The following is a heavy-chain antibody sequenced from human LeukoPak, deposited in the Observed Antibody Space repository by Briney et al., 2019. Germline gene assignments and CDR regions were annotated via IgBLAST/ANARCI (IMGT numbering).Heavy chain of an antibody. Sequence: PGGSLRLSCAASGFTVSSNYMSWVRQAPGKGLEWVSVIYSGGSTYYADSVKGRFTISRDNSKNTLYLQMNSLRAEDTAVYYCARMGSIAAAGIPFDYWAREPWSPSPQ. J-gene: IGHJ4*02. V-gene: IGHV3-53*01. D-gene: IGHD6-13*01. CDR2: IYSGGST. CDR3: ARMGSIAAAGIPFDY. CDR1: GFTVSSNY.